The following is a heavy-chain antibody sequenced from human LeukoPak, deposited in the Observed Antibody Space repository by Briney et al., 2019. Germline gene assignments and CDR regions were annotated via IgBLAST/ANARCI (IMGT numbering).Heavy chain of an antibody. CDR3: AKQTINYDFWSDSP. CDR2: IWYDGSNK. V-gene: IGHV3-33*06. CDR1: GFTFSSYG. Sequence: GGSLRLSCAASGFTFSSYGMHWVRQAPGKGLEWVAVIWYDGSNKYYADSVKGRFTISRDNSKNTLYLQMNSLRAEDTAVYYCAKQTINYDFWSDSPWGQGTLVTVSS. J-gene: IGHJ5*02. D-gene: IGHD3-3*01.